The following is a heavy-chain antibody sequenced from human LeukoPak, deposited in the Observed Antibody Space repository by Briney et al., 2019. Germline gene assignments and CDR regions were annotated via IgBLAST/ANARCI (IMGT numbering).Heavy chain of an antibody. V-gene: IGHV3-30*03. CDR3: ASRYGTDVYNSFDY. J-gene: IGHJ4*02. CDR2: ISYDGSNK. D-gene: IGHD5-24*01. CDR1: GFTFSSYG. Sequence: GGSLRLSCAASGFTFSSYGMHWVRQAPGKGLEWVAVISYDGSNKYYADSVKGRFTISRDNSKNTLYLQMNSLRVEDTAVYYCASRYGTDVYNSFDYWGQGTLVTVSS.